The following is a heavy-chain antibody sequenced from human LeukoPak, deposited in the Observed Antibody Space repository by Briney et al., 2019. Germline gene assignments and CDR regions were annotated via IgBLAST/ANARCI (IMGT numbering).Heavy chain of an antibody. CDR1: GGTFSSYA. CDR3: ARNSITRTGFFHYGMDV. CDR2: IIPILGIA. V-gene: IGHV1-69*04. D-gene: IGHD2/OR15-2a*01. J-gene: IGHJ6*02. Sequence: SVKVSCKASGGTFSSYAISWVRQAPGQGLEWMGRIIPILGIANYAQKFQGRVTITADKSTSTAYMELSSLRSEDTAVYYCARNSITRTGFFHYGMDVWGQGTTVTVSS.